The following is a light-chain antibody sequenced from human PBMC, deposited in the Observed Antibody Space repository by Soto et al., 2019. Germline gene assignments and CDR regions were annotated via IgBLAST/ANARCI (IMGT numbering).Light chain of an antibody. CDR1: SSKFGAGYD. CDR2: DNN. J-gene: IGLJ1*01. V-gene: IGLV1-40*01. CDR3: QSYDSSLSGYV. Sequence: QSSLTQPPPVSGAPGQRVTLSCPGSSSKFGAGYDVHWYQQYPGTAPKLLIYDNNDRPSGVPDRFSGSRSGTSASLALTGLQAEDEADYYCQSYDSSLSGYVFGAGTKVTVL.